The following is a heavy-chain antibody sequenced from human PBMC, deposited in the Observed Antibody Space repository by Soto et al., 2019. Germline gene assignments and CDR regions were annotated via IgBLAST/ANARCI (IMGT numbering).Heavy chain of an antibody. V-gene: IGHV4-31*03. CDR1: GGSISSKGYY. CDR2: IYYSGST. CDR3: AIWEDYYDSSGYPDAFDI. J-gene: IGHJ3*02. Sequence: TLSLTCTVSGGSISSKGYYWSWIRQHPGKGLEWIGYIYYSGSTYYNPSLKSRVTISVDTSKNQFSLKLSSVTAADTAVYYCAIWEDYYDSSGYPDAFDIWAQGTMFMVS. D-gene: IGHD3-22*01.